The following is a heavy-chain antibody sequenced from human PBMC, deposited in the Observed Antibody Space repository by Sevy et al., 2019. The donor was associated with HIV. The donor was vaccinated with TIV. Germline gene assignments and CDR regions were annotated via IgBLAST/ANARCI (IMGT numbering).Heavy chain of an antibody. CDR1: GYSFNSYW. Sequence: GESLKISCKGSGYSFNSYWIGWVRQMPGKGLEWMGIIYPGDSGTRDSPSFQGQVTISADKSISTAYLQWSSLKASDTAIYYCARQLTTVTRADACDIWGQGTMVTVSS. D-gene: IGHD4-17*01. CDR3: ARQLTTVTRADACDI. J-gene: IGHJ3*02. V-gene: IGHV5-51*01. CDR2: IYPGDSGT.